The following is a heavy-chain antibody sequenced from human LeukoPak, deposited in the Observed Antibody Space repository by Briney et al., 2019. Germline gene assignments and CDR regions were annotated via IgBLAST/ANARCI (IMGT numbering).Heavy chain of an antibody. CDR3: AGGGDKIDY. CDR1: GGSISSGGYS. CDR2: IYHSGST. D-gene: IGHD4-23*01. J-gene: IGHJ4*02. V-gene: IGHV4-30-2*01. Sequence: SQTLSLTCAVSGGSISSGGYSWSWLRQPPGKGLEWIGYIYHSGSTYYNPSLKSRVTISVDRSKNQFSLKLSSVTAADTAVYYCAGGGDKIDYWGQGTLVTVSS.